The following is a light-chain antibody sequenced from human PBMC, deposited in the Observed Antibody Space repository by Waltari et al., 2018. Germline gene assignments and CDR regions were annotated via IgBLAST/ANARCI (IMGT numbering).Light chain of an antibody. CDR2: GQD. Sequence: SSELTQDPAVSVALGQTVSITCQGDSPRRYYASWYQQRPGQAPILILYGQDNRPSGIPDGFSGATSGNTASLTITGAQAEDEADYYCLSRDTTSTRVFGGGTRLTV. CDR3: LSRDTTSTRV. J-gene: IGLJ3*02. CDR1: SPRRYY. V-gene: IGLV3-19*01.